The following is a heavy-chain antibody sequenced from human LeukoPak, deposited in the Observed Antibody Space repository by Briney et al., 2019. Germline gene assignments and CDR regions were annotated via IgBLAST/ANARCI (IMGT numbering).Heavy chain of an antibody. J-gene: IGHJ3*02. D-gene: IGHD1-14*01. V-gene: IGHV3-53*01. Sequence: GGSLRLSCAASGFTVNSNYMSWVRQAPGKGLEWVSVIYSGGSTYYADSVKGRFTISRDNSKNTLYLQMNSLRAEDTAVYYCARGTVIRDAFDIWGQGTMVTVSS. CDR2: IYSGGST. CDR3: ARGTVIRDAFDI. CDR1: GFTVNSNY.